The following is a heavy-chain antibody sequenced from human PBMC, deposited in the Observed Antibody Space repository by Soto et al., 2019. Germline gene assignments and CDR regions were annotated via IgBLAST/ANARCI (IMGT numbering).Heavy chain of an antibody. J-gene: IGHJ4*02. Sequence: GASVKVSCKASGYTFTSYYMHWVRQAPGQGLEWMGIINPSGGSTSYAQKFQGRVTMTRDTSTSTVYMELSSLRSEDTAVYYCARSHYYYDSSGYFSSPPDYWGQGTLVTVSS. CDR2: INPSGGST. CDR1: GYTFTSYY. CDR3: ARSHYYYDSSGYFSSPPDY. V-gene: IGHV1-46*01. D-gene: IGHD3-22*01.